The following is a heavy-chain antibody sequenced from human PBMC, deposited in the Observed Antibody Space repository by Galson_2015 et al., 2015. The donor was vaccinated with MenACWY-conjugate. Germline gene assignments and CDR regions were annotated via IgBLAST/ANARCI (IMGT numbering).Heavy chain of an antibody. CDR2: IKQDGSEK. J-gene: IGHJ4*02. CDR1: GITLSNYW. V-gene: IGHV3-7*03. D-gene: IGHD2-15*01. CDR3: ARDVAVGGFDY. Sequence: SLRLSCAGSGITLSNYWMNWVRQAPGKGLEWVGSIKQDGSEKNYVDSVKGRFTFSRDNAKNSLYLQMNSLRAEDTAVYYCARDVAVGGFDYRGQGTRVTVSS.